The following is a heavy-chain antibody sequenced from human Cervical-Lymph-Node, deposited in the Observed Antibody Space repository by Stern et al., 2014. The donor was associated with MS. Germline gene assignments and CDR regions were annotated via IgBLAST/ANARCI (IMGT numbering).Heavy chain of an antibody. Sequence: QVQLVQSGSELKRPGASVKVSCKASGYTFTSYAMNWVRQAPGPGLEWMGWINTNTGNPTYAQGFTGRFVFSLDTSVSTAYLQISSLKAEDTAVYYCARVAVVGYYGSVRWYYFDYWGQGTLVTVSS. V-gene: IGHV7-4-1*02. CDR1: GYTFTSYA. D-gene: IGHD3-10*01. CDR2: INTNTGNP. CDR3: ARVAVVGYYGSVRWYYFDY. J-gene: IGHJ4*02.